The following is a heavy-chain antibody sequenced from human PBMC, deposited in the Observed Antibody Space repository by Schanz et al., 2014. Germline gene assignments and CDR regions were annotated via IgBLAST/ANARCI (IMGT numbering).Heavy chain of an antibody. CDR2: IGYLGDT. CDR1: GFTFSNSD. V-gene: IGHV3-13*01. D-gene: IGHD2-2*01. Sequence: VQLVESGGGLVKPGGSLRLSCAASGFTFSNSDMHWVRQGTGKGLEWVSTIGYLGDTYYPDSVKGRFTVSRDNSKNTLYLHMNTLRSEDTAVYYCAKDSTHIDIVLVPTAIDYWGQGTLVTVSS. CDR3: AKDSTHIDIVLVPTAIDY. J-gene: IGHJ4*02.